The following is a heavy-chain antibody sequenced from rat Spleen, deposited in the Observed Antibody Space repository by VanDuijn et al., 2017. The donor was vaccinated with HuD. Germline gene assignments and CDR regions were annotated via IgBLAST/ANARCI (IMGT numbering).Heavy chain of an antibody. Sequence: EVQLVESGGGLVQPGRSLKLSCAASGFTFNNYGMAWVRQAPTKGLEWVATISYDGITTYYRGSVRGRFTISGDDAKTTLYRQMDSLRPEDTATYYCTRHDYSGVITNWFAYWGQGTLVTVSS. J-gene: IGHJ3*01. D-gene: IGHD4-3*01. CDR1: GFTFNNYG. CDR2: ISYDGITT. V-gene: IGHV5-29*01. CDR3: TRHDYSGVITNWFAY.